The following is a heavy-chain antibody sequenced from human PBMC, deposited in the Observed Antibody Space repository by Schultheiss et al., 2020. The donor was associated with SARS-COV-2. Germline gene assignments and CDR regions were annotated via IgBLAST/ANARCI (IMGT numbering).Heavy chain of an antibody. Sequence: ASVKVSCKASGYTFTSYYMHWVRQAPGQGLEWMGGFDPEDGETIYAQKFQGRVTMTWDTSISTAYMELSSLRSEDTAVYYCARSLRDGYNSYYYYGMDVWGQGTTVTVSS. CDR3: ARSLRDGYNSYYYYGMDV. V-gene: IGHV1-2*02. CDR2: FDPEDGET. CDR1: GYTFTSYY. J-gene: IGHJ6*02. D-gene: IGHD5-24*01.